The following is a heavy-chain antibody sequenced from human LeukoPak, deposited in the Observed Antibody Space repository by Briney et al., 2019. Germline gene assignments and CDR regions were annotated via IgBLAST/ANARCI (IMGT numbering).Heavy chain of an antibody. CDR3: PSLPLLRVRGVTSNYYGMDV. J-gene: IGHJ6*02. D-gene: IGHD3-10*01. Sequence: PGGSLRLSCAASGFSFSSYGMHWVRQAPGKGLEWVAVIWYDGSNKYYADSVKGRFTISRDNSKNTLYLQMNSLRAEDTAVYYCPSLPLLRVRGVTSNYYGMDVWGQGTTVTVSS. CDR2: IWYDGSNK. CDR1: GFSFSSYG. V-gene: IGHV3-33*01.